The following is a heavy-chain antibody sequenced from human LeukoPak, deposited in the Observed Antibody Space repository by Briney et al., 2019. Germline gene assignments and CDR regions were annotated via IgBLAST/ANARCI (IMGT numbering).Heavy chain of an antibody. J-gene: IGHJ4*02. CDR1: GFTLSSYS. CDR2: ISSSSSYI. V-gene: IGHV3-21*01. D-gene: IGHD5-18*01. CDR3: ARGGGIQLNY. Sequence: GGSPRLSCAASGFTLSSYSMNWVRQAPGKGLEWVSSISSSSSYIYYADSVKGRFTISRDNAKNSLYLQMNSLRAEDTAVYYCARGGGIQLNYWGQGTLVTVSS.